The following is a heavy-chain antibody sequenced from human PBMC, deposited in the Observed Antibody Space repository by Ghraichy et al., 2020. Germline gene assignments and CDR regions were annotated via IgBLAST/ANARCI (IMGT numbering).Heavy chain of an antibody. CDR3: AKTSTLTIKRATASFDS. D-gene: IGHD4-17*01. V-gene: IGHV3-23*01. CDR1: GFSFTNYA. CDR2: IGTSDINT. Sequence: GGSLRLSCAASGFSFTNYAMNWVRQAPGKGLEWVSCIGTSDINTYYADSVKGRFTVTRDNSKNTPYLQMNSLRAEDTAVYYCAKTSTLTIKRATASFDSWGLGTLVTVSS. J-gene: IGHJ4*02.